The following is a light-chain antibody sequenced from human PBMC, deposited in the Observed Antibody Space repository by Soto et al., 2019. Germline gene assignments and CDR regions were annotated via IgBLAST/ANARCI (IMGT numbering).Light chain of an antibody. V-gene: IGLV2-14*01. Sequence: QSALTQPASVSGSPGQSITISCTGNSSDAGGYNYVSWYQQHPGKAPKLMIYDVSNRPSGVSNRFSGSKSGNTASLTISGLQAEDGADYYCSSYTSSSNVVFGGGTQLTVL. J-gene: IGLJ2*01. CDR2: DVS. CDR1: SSDAGGYNY. CDR3: SSYTSSSNVV.